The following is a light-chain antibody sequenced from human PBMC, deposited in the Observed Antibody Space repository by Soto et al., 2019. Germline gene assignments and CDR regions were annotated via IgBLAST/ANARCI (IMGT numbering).Light chain of an antibody. J-gene: IGLJ1*01. CDR3: TSWGI. V-gene: IGLV2-14*01. Sequence: QSALTQPASVSGSPGQSITISCTGTTSDIGDYNYVSWYQHLPDKVPKLIISLASNRPSGVSNRFSGSESGNTASLTISGLQAEDEGDYYCTSWGIFGPGTKVTVL. CDR2: LAS. CDR1: TSDIGDYNY.